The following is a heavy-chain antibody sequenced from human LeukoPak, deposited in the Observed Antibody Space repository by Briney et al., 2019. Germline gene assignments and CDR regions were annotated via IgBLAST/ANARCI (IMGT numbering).Heavy chain of an antibody. Sequence: ASVKVSCKASGYTFTSYYMHWVRQAPGQGLEWMGIINPSGGSTSYAQKFQGRVTMTRDTSTSTVYMELSSPRSEDTAVYYCATRGYYYDSSGYRDAFDIWGQGTMVTVSS. V-gene: IGHV1-46*01. CDR2: INPSGGST. J-gene: IGHJ3*02. CDR3: ATRGYYYDSSGYRDAFDI. D-gene: IGHD3-22*01. CDR1: GYTFTSYY.